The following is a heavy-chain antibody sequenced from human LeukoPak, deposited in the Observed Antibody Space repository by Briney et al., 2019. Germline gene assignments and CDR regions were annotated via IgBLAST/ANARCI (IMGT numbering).Heavy chain of an antibody. CDR2: INHSGST. CDR3: ARGGRYEDSSGYYSYYFDY. J-gene: IGHJ4*02. CDR1: GGSFSGYY. D-gene: IGHD3-22*01. Sequence: SETLSLTCAVYGGSFSGYYWSWIRQPPGKGLEWIGEINHSGSTNYNPSLKSRVTISVDTSKNQFSLKLSSVTAADTAVYYCARGGRYEDSSGYYSYYFDYWGQGTLVTVSS. V-gene: IGHV4-34*01.